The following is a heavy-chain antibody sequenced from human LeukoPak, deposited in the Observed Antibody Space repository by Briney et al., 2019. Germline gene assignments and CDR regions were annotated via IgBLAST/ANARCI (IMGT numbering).Heavy chain of an antibody. CDR2: IKSKTDGGTT. Sequence: GGSLRLSCASSGFTFSNAWMSWVRQAPGKGLEWVGRIKSKTDGGTTDYAATVKGRFTISRDDSKNTLYLQMNSLKTEDTAVYYCTTAFDYGDVGVDYWGQGTLVTVSS. CDR3: TTAFDYGDVGVDY. J-gene: IGHJ4*02. CDR1: GFTFSNAW. V-gene: IGHV3-15*01. D-gene: IGHD4-17*01.